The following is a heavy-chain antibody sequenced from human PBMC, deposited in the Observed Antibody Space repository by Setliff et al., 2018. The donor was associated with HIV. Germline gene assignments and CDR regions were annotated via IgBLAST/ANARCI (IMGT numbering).Heavy chain of an antibody. D-gene: IGHD1-1*01. CDR3: ARGRPTGYFDC. J-gene: IGHJ4*02. V-gene: IGHV3-7*01. CDR2: IKQDGSDM. CDR1: GLPFYNYW. Sequence: PGGSLRLSCVASGLPFYNYWMTWLRRAPGRGLEWVANIKQDGSDMHYIESVKGRFTIFRDNAKNSLYLQMNSLRGEDTAVYYCARGRPTGYFDCWGQGTLVTVSS.